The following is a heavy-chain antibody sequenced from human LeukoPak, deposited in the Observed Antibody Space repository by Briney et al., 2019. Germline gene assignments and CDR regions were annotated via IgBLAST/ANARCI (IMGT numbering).Heavy chain of an antibody. Sequence: GESLKISCNGSGYSFTSYWIGWVRQAPGQGLEWMGWINPSSGGTNYAQKFQGRVTVTRDTSISTAYMDLSRLRSDDTAVYYCARAGVWDYSDSSGYHNAAFDIWGQGTMVTVSS. CDR3: ARAGVWDYSDSSGYHNAAFDI. D-gene: IGHD3-22*01. J-gene: IGHJ3*02. CDR1: GYSFTSYW. CDR2: INPSSGGT. V-gene: IGHV1-2*02.